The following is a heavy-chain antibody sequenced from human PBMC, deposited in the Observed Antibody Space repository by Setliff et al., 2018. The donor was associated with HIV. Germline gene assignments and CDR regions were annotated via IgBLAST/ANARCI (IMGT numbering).Heavy chain of an antibody. CDR2: IYYSGNT. CDR1: GGSVHSGSYY. CDR3: ARARITMTGGRLEPYAFDR. V-gene: IGHV4-61*01. Sequence: SETLSLTCTVSGGSVHSGSYYWSWVRQPPGKGLEWIGWIYYSGNTRYNPSLKSRVTISLDTSKNQLSLKLRSVTAADTAVYYCARARITMTGGRLEPYAFDRWGQGTKVTVSS. J-gene: IGHJ3*01. D-gene: IGHD3-22*01.